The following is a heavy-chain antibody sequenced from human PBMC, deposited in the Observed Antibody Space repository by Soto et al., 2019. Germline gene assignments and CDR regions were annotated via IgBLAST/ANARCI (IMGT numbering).Heavy chain of an antibody. V-gene: IGHV4-34*01. D-gene: IGHD5-18*01. Sequence: SETLSLTCAVYGGSFSDHYWSWIRQTPGKGLEWIGEINHSGSTNYNPSFKSRVTTSVDTSKNQFSLYLRSVTAPATAVISCARGVGGYSYGCRDSWGQGTLVTVSS. CDR1: GGSFSDHY. CDR2: INHSGST. CDR3: ARGVGGYSYGCRDS. J-gene: IGHJ5*01.